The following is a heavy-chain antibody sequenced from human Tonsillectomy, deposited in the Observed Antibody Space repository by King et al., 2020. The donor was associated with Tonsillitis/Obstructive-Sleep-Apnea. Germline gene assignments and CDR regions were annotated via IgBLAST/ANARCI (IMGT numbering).Heavy chain of an antibody. J-gene: IGHJ3*02. CDR2: ISDDGSSK. D-gene: IGHD4/OR15-4a*01. CDR1: GFTFSRYA. V-gene: IGHV3-30*10. CDR3: ARDLPDYGSEIDVFDI. Sequence: VQLVQSGGGVVQPGRSLRLSCAASGFTFSRYAIHWVRQAPGKGLEWVAVISDDGSSKYYTESVKGRFTISRDNSQNTLYLQMNSLRVEDTAVYYCARDLPDYGSEIDVFDIWGQGTVVTVSS.